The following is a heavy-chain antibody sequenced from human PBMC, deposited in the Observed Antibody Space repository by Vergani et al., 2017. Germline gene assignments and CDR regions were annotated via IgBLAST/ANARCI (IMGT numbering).Heavy chain of an antibody. CDR2: IYWNDNT. V-gene: IGHV2-5*01. J-gene: IGHJ4*02. CDR1: GFSLTTTGLA. Sequence: QITLKESGPTLVKPTQSLTLTCTFSGFSLTTTGLAVGWIRQPPGKALEWLALIYWNDNTHYSPSLETRLPISKDTSKNQVVLKIIDVDPADSATYYCARSPRFMACYFDSWGQGIQVAVSS. D-gene: IGHD3-3*01. CDR3: ARSPRFMACYFDS.